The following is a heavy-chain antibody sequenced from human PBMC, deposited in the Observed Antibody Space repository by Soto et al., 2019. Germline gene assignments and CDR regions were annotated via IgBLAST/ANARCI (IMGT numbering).Heavy chain of an antibody. Sequence: GESLKISCKGSGYNFAGYWIAWVRQMPGKGLELMGIIYPSDSDTRYRPSFQGQVTISADKSISSAYLQWSSLRASDTAMYYCARGGASTRTFDYWGQGTPVTVSS. CDR2: IYPSDSDT. V-gene: IGHV5-51*01. D-gene: IGHD1-1*01. J-gene: IGHJ4*02. CDR3: ARGGASTRTFDY. CDR1: GYNFAGYW.